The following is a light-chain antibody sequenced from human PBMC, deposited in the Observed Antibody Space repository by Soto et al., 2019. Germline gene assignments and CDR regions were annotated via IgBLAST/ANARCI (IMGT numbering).Light chain of an antibody. Sequence: DFQMTQSASSLSASVGDRVTITCRASQSISSYLNWYQQKPGKAPKLLIYAASSLQSGVPSRFSGSGSGTDFTLTISSLQPEDFATYYCQQSYSTLSWTFGQGTKVDIK. V-gene: IGKV1-39*01. J-gene: IGKJ1*01. CDR3: QQSYSTLSWT. CDR2: AAS. CDR1: QSISSY.